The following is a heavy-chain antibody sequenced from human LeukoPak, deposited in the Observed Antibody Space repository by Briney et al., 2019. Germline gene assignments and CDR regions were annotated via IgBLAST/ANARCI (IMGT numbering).Heavy chain of an antibody. CDR3: ARDHIAATTSGIC. J-gene: IGHJ4*02. CDR2: ISSRSSTI. Sequence: GGSLRLSCAASGFTFSSYSMNWVRQAPGKGLEWISFISSRSSTIHYADSVKGRFTISRDNAKNSLYLQMNSLRAEGTAVYYCARDHIAATTSGICWGQGTLVTVSS. V-gene: IGHV3-48*01. D-gene: IGHD5-12*01. CDR1: GFTFSSYS.